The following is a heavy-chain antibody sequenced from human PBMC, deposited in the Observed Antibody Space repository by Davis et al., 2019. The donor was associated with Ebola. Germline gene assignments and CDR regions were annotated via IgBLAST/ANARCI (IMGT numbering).Heavy chain of an antibody. CDR3: AKDRRGYNSAVDY. CDR2: IGGGGVST. Sequence: PGGSLRLSCAVSGVTFRNYVMSWVRQAPGKGLEWVSAIGGGGVSTYYADSVKGRFTISRDNSKNILFVQMDSLRAEDTAVYYCAKDRRGYNSAVDYWGQGILVTVSS. CDR1: GVTFRNYV. J-gene: IGHJ4*02. D-gene: IGHD5-24*01. V-gene: IGHV3-23*01.